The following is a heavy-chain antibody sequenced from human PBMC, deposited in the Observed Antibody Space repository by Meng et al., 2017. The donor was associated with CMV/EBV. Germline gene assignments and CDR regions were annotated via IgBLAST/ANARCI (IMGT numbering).Heavy chain of an antibody. D-gene: IGHD3-10*01. V-gene: IGHV3-30-3*01. CDR1: GFTFSSYA. CDR2: ISYDGSNK. Sequence: GGSLRLSCAASGFTFSSYAMHWVRQAPGKGLEWVAVISYDGSNKYYADSVKGRFTISRDNSKNTLYLQMNSLRAEDTAVYYCARDGSDHYYYGMDVWGQGTTVTVSS. J-gene: IGHJ6*02. CDR3: ARDGSDHYYYGMDV.